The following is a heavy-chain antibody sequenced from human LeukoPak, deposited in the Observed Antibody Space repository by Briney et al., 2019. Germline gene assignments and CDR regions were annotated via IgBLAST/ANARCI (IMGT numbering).Heavy chain of an antibody. Sequence: AASVKVSCKASGYTFTGYYMHWVRQAPGQGLEWMGWINPNSGGTNYAQKFQGRVTMTRDTSISTAYMELSRLRSDDTAVYYCARVRPPLGQQLADFDYWGQGTLVTVSS. CDR2: INPNSGGT. V-gene: IGHV1-2*02. CDR3: ARVRPPLGQQLADFDY. J-gene: IGHJ4*02. D-gene: IGHD6-13*01. CDR1: GYTFTGYY.